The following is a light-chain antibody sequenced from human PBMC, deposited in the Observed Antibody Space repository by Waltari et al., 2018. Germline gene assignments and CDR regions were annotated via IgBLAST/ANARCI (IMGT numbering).Light chain of an antibody. CDR2: TES. V-gene: IGLV3-25*03. Sequence: SYELTQPPSVSVSPGQTARITCSGDAFSKQFGFWYQQKSGRAPVLMIYTESGRPSGIPERFSGSSSGTTVTLTISAVQPEDEADYYCQSAHSNGSDVVFGGGTKLTVL. CDR3: QSAHSNGSDVV. CDR1: AFSKQF. J-gene: IGLJ2*01.